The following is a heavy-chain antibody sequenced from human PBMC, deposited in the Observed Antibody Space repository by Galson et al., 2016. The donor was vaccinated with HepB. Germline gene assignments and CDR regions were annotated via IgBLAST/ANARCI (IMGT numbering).Heavy chain of an antibody. CDR2: IWYDGSNK. D-gene: IGHD3-3*01. CDR3: AKDPNSGSLEYVAFDI. V-gene: IGHV3-33*06. Sequence: SLRLSCAASGISFSRYGMHWVRQAPGKGLEWVAVIWYDGSNKYYGDSVKGRFTISRDNSKNTLYLQMNNLRAEDTAVYYCAKDPNSGSLEYVAFDIWAKGQWSPSLQ. CDR1: GISFSRYG. J-gene: IGHJ3*02.